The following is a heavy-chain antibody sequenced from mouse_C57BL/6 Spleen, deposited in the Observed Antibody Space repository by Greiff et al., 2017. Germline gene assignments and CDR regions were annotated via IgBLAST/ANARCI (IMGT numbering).Heavy chain of an antibody. V-gene: IGHV3-5*01. CDR1: GISITTGNYR. D-gene: IGHD1-1*01. CDR2: IYYSGTI. J-gene: IGHJ4*01. Sequence: EVQLQESGPGLVKPSQTVFLTCTVTGISITTGNYRWSWIRQFPGNKLEWIGYIYYSGTITYNPSLTSRTTIPRDTPKNQYFLEMNSVTAEDTATYYCAREGYYGSSLYAMDYWGQGTSGTVSS. CDR3: AREGYYGSSLYAMDY.